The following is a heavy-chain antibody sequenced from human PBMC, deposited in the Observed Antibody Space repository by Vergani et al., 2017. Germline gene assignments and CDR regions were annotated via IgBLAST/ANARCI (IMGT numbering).Heavy chain of an antibody. CDR2: LNPTTGHT. V-gene: IGHV1-46*02. D-gene: IGHD2-21*01. J-gene: IGHJ5*02. Sequence: VQLVQSGAEVRKPGASVTVSCTASGYIFKNYYIHWLRQATGQAFEWMGILNPTTGHTTSAQKFMGRVDMTRDPSTDTSTRTVQMTLSSLRSEDTAVYYCARSIGYCAVATCRAYYFDHWGQGTRVTVSS. CDR1: GYIFKNYY. CDR3: ARSIGYCAVATCRAYYFDH.